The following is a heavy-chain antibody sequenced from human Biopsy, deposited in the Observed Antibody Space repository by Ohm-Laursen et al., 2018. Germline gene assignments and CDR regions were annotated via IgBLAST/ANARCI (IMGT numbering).Heavy chain of an antibody. CDR2: VYSSGST. CDR3: ARGIAVVRSLDV. J-gene: IGHJ6*02. D-gene: IGHD5-18*01. V-gene: IGHV4-59*08. Sequence: GTLSLTWTVSSGSISGYYWTWIRQAPGKGLEFIGYVYSSGSTNYNPSLKSRATISLATSRNQVSLRLSSVTAADTAVYYCARGIAVVRSLDVWGQGTTVAVSS. CDR1: SGSISGYY.